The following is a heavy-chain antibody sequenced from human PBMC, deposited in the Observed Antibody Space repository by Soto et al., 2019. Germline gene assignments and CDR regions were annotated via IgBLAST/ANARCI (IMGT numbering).Heavy chain of an antibody. Sequence: PSETLSLTCTVSGGSTSSSSYYWGWIRQPPGKGLEWIGSIHYSGSTYYNPSLKSRVTISVDTSKNQFSLKLSSVTAADTAVYYCARHYDSSGYADYFDYWGQGTLVTVSS. CDR3: ARHYDSSGYADYFDY. J-gene: IGHJ4*02. CDR2: IHYSGST. V-gene: IGHV4-39*01. CDR1: GGSTSSSSYY. D-gene: IGHD3-22*01.